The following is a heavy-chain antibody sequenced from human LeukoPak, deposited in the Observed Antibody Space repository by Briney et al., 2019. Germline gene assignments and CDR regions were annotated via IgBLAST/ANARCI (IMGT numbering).Heavy chain of an antibody. J-gene: IGHJ4*02. V-gene: IGHV1-24*01. CDR1: GYTLTELS. D-gene: IGHD3-22*01. CDR3: ATTGSGYYYDVFDY. CDR2: FDPEDGET. Sequence: VASVKVSCKVSGYTLTELSMHWVRQAPGKGLEWMGGFDPEDGETIYAQKFQGRVTMTEDTSTDTAYMELSSLRSEDTAVYYCATTGSGYYYDVFDYWGQGTLVTVSS.